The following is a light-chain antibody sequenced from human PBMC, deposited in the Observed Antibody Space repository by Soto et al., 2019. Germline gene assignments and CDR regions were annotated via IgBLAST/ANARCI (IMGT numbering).Light chain of an antibody. CDR1: SSDVGSHNL. CDR2: EAS. CDR3: CSYAGDYRYV. J-gene: IGLJ1*01. Sequence: QSVLTQPASVSGSPGQSITISCTGTSSDVGSHNLVSWYQQYPGKVPKLIIFEASERPSGVPNRFSGSKSGSTASLTISGLQAEDEAEYYCCSYAGDYRYVFGSGTKVT. V-gene: IGLV2-23*01.